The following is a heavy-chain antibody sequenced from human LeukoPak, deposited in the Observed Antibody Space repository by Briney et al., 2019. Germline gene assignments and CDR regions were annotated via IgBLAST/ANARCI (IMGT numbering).Heavy chain of an antibody. D-gene: IGHD3-22*01. CDR1: GFTFSSYA. V-gene: IGHV3-23*01. J-gene: IGHJ4*02. CDR2: ISGSGGST. Sequence: GGSLRLSCAASGFTFSSYAMSWVRQAPGKGLEWVSAISGSGGSTYYADSVKGRFTISRDNPKDTLYLQMNSLRAEDTAVYYCARDRYYYDSSGWSDYWGQGTLVTVSS. CDR3: ARDRYYYDSSGWSDY.